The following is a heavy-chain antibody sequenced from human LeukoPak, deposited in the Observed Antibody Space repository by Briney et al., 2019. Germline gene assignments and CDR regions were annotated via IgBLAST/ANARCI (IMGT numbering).Heavy chain of an antibody. J-gene: IGHJ6*02. Sequence: SETLSLTCAVYGGSFSGYYWSWIRQPPGKGLEWIGEINHSGSTNYNPSLKSRVTISVGTSKNQFSLKLSSVTAADTVVYYCACYRYYYYYGMDVWGQGTTVTVSS. D-gene: IGHD2-2*01. CDR3: ACYRYYYYYGMDV. CDR1: GGSFSGYY. V-gene: IGHV4-34*01. CDR2: INHSGST.